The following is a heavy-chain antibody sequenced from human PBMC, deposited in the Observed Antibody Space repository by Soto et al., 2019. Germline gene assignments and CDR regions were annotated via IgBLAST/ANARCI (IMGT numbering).Heavy chain of an antibody. V-gene: IGHV4-34*01. J-gene: IGHJ5*02. CDR3: ARVPRRRIAAAGTRFDP. D-gene: IGHD6-13*01. CDR2: INHSGST. Sequence: QVQLQQWGAGLLKPSETLSLTCAVYGGSFSGYYWSWIRQPPGKGLEWIGEINHSGSTNYHPSLKRGGTIPVDTSKNQFSMKVSAVTAADTAVYYCARVPRRRIAAAGTRFDPWGQGTLVTVSS. CDR1: GGSFSGYY.